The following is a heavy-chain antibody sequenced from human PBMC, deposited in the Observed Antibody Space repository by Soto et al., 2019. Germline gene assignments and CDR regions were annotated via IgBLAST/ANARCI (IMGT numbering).Heavy chain of an antibody. Sequence: QVQLVESGGGLVKPGGSLRRSCAASGFSFSDYYMSWIRQAPGKGLEWVSYISSSGSTIDYADAVKGRFPISRDNAKNSRYLQMNSLRAVHTAVYHCARVGGDGMDVWGQGTTVSVSS. V-gene: IGHV3-11*01. D-gene: IGHD3-3*01. CDR1: GFSFSDYY. J-gene: IGHJ6*02. CDR2: ISSSGSTI. CDR3: ARVGGDGMDV.